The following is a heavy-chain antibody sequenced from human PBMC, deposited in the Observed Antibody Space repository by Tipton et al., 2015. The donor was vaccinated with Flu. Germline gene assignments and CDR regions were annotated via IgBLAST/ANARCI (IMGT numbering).Heavy chain of an antibody. V-gene: IGHV3-33*01. CDR3: ARAFCGGECSSGDLPIDH. J-gene: IGHJ4*02. CDR2: IWYDGSSQ. D-gene: IGHD2-21*01. CDR1: GVTFSSYG. Sequence: RSLRLSCAASGVTFSSYGMHWVRQAPGKGLEWVSLIWYDGSSQYYADSVKGRFTISRDNAKSSLYLQLSSLRAEDTAVYFCARAFCGGECSSGDLPIDHWGQGTLVTVSS.